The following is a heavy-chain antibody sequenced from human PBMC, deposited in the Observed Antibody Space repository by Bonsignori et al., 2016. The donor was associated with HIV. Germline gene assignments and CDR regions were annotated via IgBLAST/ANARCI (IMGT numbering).Heavy chain of an antibody. V-gene: IGHV1-2*02. CDR2: FSPNSGAT. CDR1: GYTFSDYY. Sequence: QVQLVQSGAEVKKPGASVKVSCKASGYTFSDYYIHWVRQAPGQGLVWMGWFSPNSGATYCAQNFQGRVTMTRDTSINTAYMELSNLRSDDTAVYYCAKALGYYYGMDVWGQGTTV. CDR3: AKALGYYYGMDV. J-gene: IGHJ6*02.